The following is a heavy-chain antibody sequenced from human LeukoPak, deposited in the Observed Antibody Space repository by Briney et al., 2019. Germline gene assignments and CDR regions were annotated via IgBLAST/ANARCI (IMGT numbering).Heavy chain of an antibody. J-gene: IGHJ4*02. CDR2: MSYDERTT. V-gene: IGHV3-30*04. D-gene: IGHD2-2*01. Sequence: GSLRLSCAASGSTFSSYTMHWVRQAPGKGLEWVAVMSYDERTTYYADSVKGRFTISRDNSKNTLFLQMDSLTIEDTALYYCARRLPAAVLDYWGQGTLVTVAS. CDR1: GSTFSSYT. CDR3: ARRLPAAVLDY.